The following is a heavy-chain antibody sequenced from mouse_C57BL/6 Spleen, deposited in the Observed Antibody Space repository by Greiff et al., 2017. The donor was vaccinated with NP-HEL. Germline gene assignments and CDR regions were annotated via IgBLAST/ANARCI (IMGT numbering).Heavy chain of an antibody. CDR1: GYAFSSSW. Sequence: VQLQESGPELVKPGASVKISCKASGYAFSSSWMNWVKQRPGKGLEWIGRIYPGDGDTNYNGKFKGKATLTADKSSSTAYMQLSSLTSEDSAVYFCARSKTSVDVWGTGTTVTVSS. D-gene: IGHD3-1*01. CDR3: ARSKTSVDV. CDR2: IYPGDGDT. J-gene: IGHJ1*03. V-gene: IGHV1-82*01.